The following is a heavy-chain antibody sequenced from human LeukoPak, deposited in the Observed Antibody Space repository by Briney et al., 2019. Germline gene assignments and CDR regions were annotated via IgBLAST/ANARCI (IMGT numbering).Heavy chain of an antibody. Sequence: SETLSLTCAVYGGSFSGYYWSWIRQPPGKGLEWIGEINHSGSTNYNPSLKSRVTISVDTSENQFSLKLSSVTAADTAVYYCARGHKMTTVTTATIYPWGQGTLVTVSS. D-gene: IGHD4-17*01. CDR3: ARGHKMTTVTTATIYP. CDR1: GGSFSGYY. CDR2: INHSGST. V-gene: IGHV4-34*01. J-gene: IGHJ5*02.